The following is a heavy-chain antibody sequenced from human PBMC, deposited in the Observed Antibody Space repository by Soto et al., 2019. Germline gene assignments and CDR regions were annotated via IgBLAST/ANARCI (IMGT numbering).Heavy chain of an antibody. CDR2: ISSYGSDT. CDR3: ASNYAYAEGYYWYGIDV. D-gene: IGHD3-16*01. J-gene: IGHJ6*02. CDR1: GFTFSRYW. V-gene: IGHV3-74*01. Sequence: EVQLVESGGGLVLPGGSLRLSCAASGFTFSRYWMHWVRQAPGKGLVWVSRISSYGSDTHYADSVKGRFTISRDNAKNTLYLQMNSLRAEGTAVYYCASNYAYAEGYYWYGIDVWGQGTTVTVSS.